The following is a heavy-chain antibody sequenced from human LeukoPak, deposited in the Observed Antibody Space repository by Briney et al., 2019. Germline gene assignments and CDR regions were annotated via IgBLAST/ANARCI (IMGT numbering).Heavy chain of an antibody. CDR1: GGSISSTNW. J-gene: IGHJ5*02. Sequence: ASETLSLTCAVSGGSISSTNWWSWVRQPPGKGLEWIGEIYHSGSTNYNPSLKSRVTISVDKSKNEFSLKLTSVTAADTAVYFCARGGSGSYVVDPWGQGTLVIVSS. CDR2: IYHSGST. V-gene: IGHV4-4*02. CDR3: ARGGSGSYVVDP. D-gene: IGHD3-10*01.